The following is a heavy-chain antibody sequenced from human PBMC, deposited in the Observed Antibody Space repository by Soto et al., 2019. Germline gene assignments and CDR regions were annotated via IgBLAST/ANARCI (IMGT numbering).Heavy chain of an antibody. Sequence: QVQLVESGGGVVQPGKSLRLSCAASGLTFSSYGMHWVRQAPGKGLEWVALIWYDGSNKYYADSVKGRFTISRDNSKSTLYLQMNSLRAEHTAVYYCAKGSGSFNYYYHYYMDVWGKGTTVTVSS. CDR3: AKGSGSFNYYYHYYMDV. CDR1: GLTFSSYG. D-gene: IGHD3-10*01. J-gene: IGHJ6*03. V-gene: IGHV3-33*06. CDR2: IWYDGSNK.